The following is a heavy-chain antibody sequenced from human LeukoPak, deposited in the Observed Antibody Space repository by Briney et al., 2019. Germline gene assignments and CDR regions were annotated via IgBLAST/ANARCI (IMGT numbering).Heavy chain of an antibody. CDR3: ARGNDSGGGYYYGMDV. CDR1: GGSFSYYY. D-gene: IGHD1-1*01. Sequence: SETLSLTCAVYGGSFSYYYWAWIRQSPGKGLEWIGYIYYSGSTYYNPSLKSRVTISVDTSKNQFSLKLSSVTAADTAVYYCARGNDSGGGYYYGMDVWGKGTTVTVSS. J-gene: IGHJ6*04. V-gene: IGHV4-30-4*08. CDR2: IYYSGST.